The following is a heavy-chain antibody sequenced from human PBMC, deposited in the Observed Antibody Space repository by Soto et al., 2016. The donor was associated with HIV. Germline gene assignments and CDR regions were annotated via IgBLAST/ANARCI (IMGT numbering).Heavy chain of an antibody. Sequence: VQLVESGGGVVQPGRSLRLSCAASGFTFSSYAMHWVRQAPGKGLEWVAVISYDGSNKYYADSVKGRFTISRDNSKNTLYLQMNSLRAEDTAVYYCARGRGYTYRSGVDVWGQGTTVTVSS. D-gene: IGHD5-18*01. CDR1: GFTFSSYA. V-gene: IGHV3-30*04. CDR3: ARGRGYTYRSGVDV. CDR2: ISYDGSNK. J-gene: IGHJ6*02.